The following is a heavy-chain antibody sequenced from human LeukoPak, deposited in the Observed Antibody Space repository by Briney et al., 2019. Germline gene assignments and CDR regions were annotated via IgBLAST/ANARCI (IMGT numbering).Heavy chain of an antibody. CDR1: GGSINSDY. Sequence: SETLSLTCSVSGGSINSDYWSWIRQPPGKGLEWIGHIYYSGNTNYSPSLKSRVTISVDTSKNQFSLKLSSVTAADTAVYYCARDKEGMYWYFDLWGRGTLVTVSS. V-gene: IGHV4-59*01. J-gene: IGHJ2*01. CDR3: ARDKEGMYWYFDL. CDR2: IYYSGNT. D-gene: IGHD3-10*01.